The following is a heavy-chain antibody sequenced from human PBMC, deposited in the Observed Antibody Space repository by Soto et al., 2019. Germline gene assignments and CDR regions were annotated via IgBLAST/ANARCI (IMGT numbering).Heavy chain of an antibody. CDR1: GYTFTSYA. J-gene: IGHJ4*02. CDR3: AIVGGWYVPDY. Sequence: QVQLVQSGAEEKKPGASVKVSCKASGYTFTSYAMHWVRQAPGQRLEWMGWINAGNGNTKYSQKFQGRVTITRDTAASIASMELSSLRSEDTAVYYCAIVGGWYVPDYWGQGTLVTVSS. D-gene: IGHD6-19*01. V-gene: IGHV1-3*05. CDR2: INAGNGNT.